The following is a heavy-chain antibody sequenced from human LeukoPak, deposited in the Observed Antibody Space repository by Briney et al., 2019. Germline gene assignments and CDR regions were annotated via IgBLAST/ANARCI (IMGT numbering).Heavy chain of an antibody. CDR2: INPSGGST. CDR1: VYSFTRYY. D-gene: IGHD1-26*01. CDR3: ARSSAYYNEADI. J-gene: IGHJ3*02. Sequence: ASVKVSCKTSVYSFTRYYIHWVRQAPGQGLEWMGIINPSGGSTTYAQKFQGRLTMASDTSTSTVYMELSSLRSEETAMYYCARSSAYYNEADIWGQGTMVTVSS. V-gene: IGHV1-46*01.